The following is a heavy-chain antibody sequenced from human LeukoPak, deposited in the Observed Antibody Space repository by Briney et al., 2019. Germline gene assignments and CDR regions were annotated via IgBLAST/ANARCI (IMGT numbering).Heavy chain of an antibody. CDR3: ARSHATNDAFDI. CDR2: ISSSSSYI. D-gene: IGHD1-26*01. Sequence: PGGSLRLSCAASGFTFSSYSMNWVRQAPGKGLEWVSSISSSSSYIYYADSVKGRFTISRDNAKNSLYLQMNSLRAEDTAVYYCARSHATNDAFDIWGQGTMVTVSS. V-gene: IGHV3-21*01. CDR1: GFTFSSYS. J-gene: IGHJ3*02.